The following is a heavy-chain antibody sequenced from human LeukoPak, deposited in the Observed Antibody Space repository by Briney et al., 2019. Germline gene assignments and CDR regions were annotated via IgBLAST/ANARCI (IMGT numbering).Heavy chain of an antibody. CDR3: AKKGYYDGSGYYMYYFDH. J-gene: IGHJ4*02. D-gene: IGHD3-22*01. CDR1: GFTVSSNE. Sequence: QSGGSLRLSCAASGFTVSSNEMSWVRQAPGKGLEWVSSISGGSTYYADSVKGRFTISRDNSKNTLYLQMNSLRAEDTAVYYCAKKGYYDGSGYYMYYFDHWGQGTLVTVSS. V-gene: IGHV3-38-3*01. CDR2: ISGGST.